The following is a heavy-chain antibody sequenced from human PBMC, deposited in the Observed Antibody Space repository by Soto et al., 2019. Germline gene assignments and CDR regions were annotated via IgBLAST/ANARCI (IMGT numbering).Heavy chain of an antibody. CDR3: ARVKRSTSRLDP. CDR2: VYYSGST. V-gene: IGHV4-61*08. CDR1: GDSVSSGAYY. D-gene: IGHD1-26*01. Sequence: TLSLTCSVSGDSVSSGAYYWSWIRQPPGKGLEWIGYVYYSGSTSYNPSLETGVTISVDTSKNQFSLKLTSVTPADTAIYYCARVKRSTSRLDPWGQGTLVTVSS. J-gene: IGHJ5*02.